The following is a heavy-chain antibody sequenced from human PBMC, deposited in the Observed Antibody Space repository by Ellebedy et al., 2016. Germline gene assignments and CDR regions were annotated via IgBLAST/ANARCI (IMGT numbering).Heavy chain of an antibody. Sequence: GESLKISXAASGFTFNNYAMTWVRQAPGRGLEWVSGISGSGGFTLYADSVKGRFTISRDKSKNTMFLQMNSLRVEDMAIYYCAKSSGAYASGSKNWFDTWGQGTLVTVSA. CDR1: GFTFNNYA. V-gene: IGHV3-23*01. J-gene: IGHJ5*02. D-gene: IGHD3-10*01. CDR3: AKSSGAYASGSKNWFDT. CDR2: ISGSGGFT.